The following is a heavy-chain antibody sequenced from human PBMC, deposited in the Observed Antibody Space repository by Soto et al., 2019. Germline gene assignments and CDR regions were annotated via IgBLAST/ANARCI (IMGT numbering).Heavy chain of an antibody. J-gene: IGHJ4*02. CDR2: VYHTGRT. Sequence: SETLSLTCTVSGGSFKSGSYYWSWIRHPPGKGLECIGYVYHTGRTDYNPSLKSRVSISMDTSKNQFSLYLDSVTPADPAVYFGARVFDYLASGGKGPLVTVS. V-gene: IGHV4-61*01. CDR1: GGSFKSGSYY. D-gene: IGHD3-9*01. CDR3: ARVFDYLAS.